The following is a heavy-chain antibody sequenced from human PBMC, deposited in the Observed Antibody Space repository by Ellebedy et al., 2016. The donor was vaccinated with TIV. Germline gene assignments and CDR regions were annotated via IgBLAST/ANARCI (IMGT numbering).Heavy chain of an antibody. CDR2: IYYSGST. Sequence: SETLSLTXTVSGGSISSYYWSWIRQPPGKGLEWIGYIYYSGSTNYNPSLKSRVTISVDTSKNQFSLKLSSVTAADTAVYYCARVKFRAYDSSGPFDYWGQGTLVTVSS. CDR3: ARVKFRAYDSSGPFDY. J-gene: IGHJ4*02. D-gene: IGHD3-22*01. CDR1: GGSISSYY. V-gene: IGHV4-59*01.